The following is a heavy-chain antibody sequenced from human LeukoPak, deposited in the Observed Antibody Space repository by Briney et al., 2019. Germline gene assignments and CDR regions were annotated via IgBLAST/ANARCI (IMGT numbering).Heavy chain of an antibody. V-gene: IGHV4-59*01. CDR2: IYYSGST. J-gene: IGHJ4*02. CDR3: ARGLTIYDILTAYYTFPYFDY. CDR1: GGSMSSYY. D-gene: IGHD3-9*01. Sequence: SETLSLTCSVSGGSMSSYYWSWIRQPPGKGLEWIGYIYYSGSTNYNPSLKSRVTISVDTSKNQFSLNLSSVTPADTAVYYCARGLTIYDILTAYYTFPYFDYWGQGTLVTVSS.